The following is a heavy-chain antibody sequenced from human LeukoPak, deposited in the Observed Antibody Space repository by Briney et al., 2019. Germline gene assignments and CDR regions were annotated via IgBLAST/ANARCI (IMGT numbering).Heavy chain of an antibody. D-gene: IGHD5-18*01. V-gene: IGHV3-21*04. CDR3: ATYRQIQVPFEF. CDR1: GFTFSSYS. Sequence: GGSLRLSCAASGFTFSSYSMNWVRQAPGKGLEWVSSISSSSSSYIYYADSVKGRFTISRDNSRSTLSLQMDSLRAEDTATYYCATYRQIQVPFEFWGQGTLVTVSS. J-gene: IGHJ4*02. CDR2: ISSSSSSYI.